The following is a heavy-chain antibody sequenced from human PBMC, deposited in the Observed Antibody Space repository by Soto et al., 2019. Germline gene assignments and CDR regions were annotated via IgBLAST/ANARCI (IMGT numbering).Heavy chain of an antibody. CDR2: ISSCGRTI. CDR1: GFTFSDYY. J-gene: IGHJ6*02. Sequence: QVQLVESGGGLVKPGGSLRLSCAASGFTFSDYYMSWIRQAPGTGLEWVSYISSCGRTIYYADSVKGRFTISSDNAKNSLYLQMNSLRAEDTAVYYCAIVLNYYYYSMDVWGQGTTVTVSS. CDR3: AIVLNYYYYSMDV. V-gene: IGHV3-11*01.